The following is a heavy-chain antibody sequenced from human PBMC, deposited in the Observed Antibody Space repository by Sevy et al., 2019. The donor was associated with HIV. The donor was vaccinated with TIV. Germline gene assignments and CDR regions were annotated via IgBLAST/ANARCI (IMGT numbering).Heavy chain of an antibody. CDR1: GFTFSTYW. V-gene: IGHV3-7*01. J-gene: IGHJ4*02. CDR3: ARVGIFEGSESHFRFIDY. Sequence: GGSLRLSCAASGFTFSTYWITWVRQAPGKGLELVANINQDGSKKNYVDSMKGRFTISRDNAKNSLYVQMNSLRAEDTAVYYCARVGIFEGSESHFRFIDYWGQGILVTVSS. D-gene: IGHD3-10*01. CDR2: INQDGSKK.